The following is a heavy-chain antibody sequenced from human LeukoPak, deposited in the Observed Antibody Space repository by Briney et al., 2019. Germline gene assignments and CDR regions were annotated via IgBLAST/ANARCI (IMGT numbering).Heavy chain of an antibody. J-gene: IGHJ5*02. CDR1: GGSISSSSYY. V-gene: IGHV4-39*01. CDR3: ARRSPRKIDP. CDR2: IYYSGST. Sequence: PSETLSLTCTVSGGSISSSSYYWGWIRQPPGKGLEWIGSIYYSGSTYYNPSLKSRVTISVDTSKNQFSLKLSSVTAADTAVYYCARRSPRKIDPWGQGTLVTVSS.